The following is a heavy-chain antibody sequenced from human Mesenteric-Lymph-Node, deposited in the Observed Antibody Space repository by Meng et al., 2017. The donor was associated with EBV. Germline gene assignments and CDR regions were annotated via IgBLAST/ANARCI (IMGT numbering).Heavy chain of an antibody. D-gene: IGHD1-26*01. CDR2: FYYSENT. Sequence: QAQLQESGPGLVKPSETLSLTCTVSGGSISSSSYYWGWIRQPPGKGLEWIGDFYYSENTYYNPSLKSRVTISVDTSKNQFSLKLSSVTAADTAVYYCARRPWSLYYYFDYWGPGTLVTVSS. V-gene: IGHV4-39*07. CDR3: ARRPWSLYYYFDY. CDR1: GGSISSSSYY. J-gene: IGHJ4*02.